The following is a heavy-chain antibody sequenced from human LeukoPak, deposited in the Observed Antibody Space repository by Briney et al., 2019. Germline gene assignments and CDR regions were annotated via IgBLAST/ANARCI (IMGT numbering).Heavy chain of an antibody. CDR3: AKPEYSSSWSRNFDY. D-gene: IGHD6-13*01. V-gene: IGHV3-23*01. CDR1: GFTFSSYA. CDR2: ISGSGGST. J-gene: IGHJ4*02. Sequence: GGSLRLSCAASGFTFSSYAMSWVRQAPGKGLEWVSAISGSGGSTYYADSVKGRFTISRDNSKNTLYLQMNSLRAEDTAVYYCAKPEYSSSWSRNFDYWGQGTLVTVSS.